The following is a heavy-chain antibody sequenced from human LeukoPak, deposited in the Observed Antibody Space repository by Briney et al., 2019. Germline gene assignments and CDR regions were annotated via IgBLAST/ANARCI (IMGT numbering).Heavy chain of an antibody. CDR3: ARGYDYGSGSLQYYFGLDV. Sequence: GGSLRLSCAASGFTFSTYGMHWVRQAPGKGLEWVAFISYDGSNKYYADSVKGRFTISRDNSKNTLYLQLNSLRAEDTAVYYCARGYDYGSGSLQYYFGLDVWGQGTTVSVSS. V-gene: IGHV3-30*03. CDR1: GFTFSTYG. J-gene: IGHJ6*02. D-gene: IGHD3-10*01. CDR2: ISYDGSNK.